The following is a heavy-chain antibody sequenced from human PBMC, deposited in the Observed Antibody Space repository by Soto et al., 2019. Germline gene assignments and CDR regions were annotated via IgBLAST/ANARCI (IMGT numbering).Heavy chain of an antibody. D-gene: IGHD3-16*01. Sequence: ASVKVSCKASGFTFTAHAMYWVRQAPGQGLEWMGWINTGKGDTKYSQRFQGRITITRDTSASTTYMELSSLKSEDTALYYCARNILGGPTDPWGQGTLVTVSS. CDR2: INTGKGDT. V-gene: IGHV1-3*04. J-gene: IGHJ5*02. CDR3: ARNILGGPTDP. CDR1: GFTFTAHA.